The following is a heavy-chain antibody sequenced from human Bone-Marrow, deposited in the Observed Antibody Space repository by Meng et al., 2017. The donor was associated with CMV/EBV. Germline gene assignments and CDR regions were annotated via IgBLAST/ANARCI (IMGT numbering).Heavy chain of an antibody. CDR2: IYSGGRT. J-gene: IGHJ4*02. D-gene: IGHD3-3*01. CDR3: ARHRGYYDFWSGSALDY. V-gene: IGHV3-53*01. CDR1: GFTVSSNN. Sequence: GFTVSSNNMSWVRQAPGKGLEWVSVIYSGGRTYYADSVKGRVNISRDNSKNTLYLQMNSLRAEDTAVYYCARHRGYYDFWSGSALDYWGQGTLVTVSS.